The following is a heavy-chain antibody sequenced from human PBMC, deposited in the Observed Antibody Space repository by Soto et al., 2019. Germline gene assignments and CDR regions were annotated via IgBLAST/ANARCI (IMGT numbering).Heavy chain of an antibody. D-gene: IGHD6-19*01. J-gene: IGHJ2*01. Sequence: QVQLQESGPGLVKPSQTLSLTCTVSPGSISSGAYYWSWIRRHPGKGLEWIWYIYYSGSAYYNPSPRRRVSISVDTYQSQFSLQLNSVTAADTAVYYCARAAVTGTRYFDLWGRGTLVTASS. CDR3: ARAAVTGTRYFDL. CDR1: PGSISSGAYY. CDR2: IYYSGSA. V-gene: IGHV4-31*03.